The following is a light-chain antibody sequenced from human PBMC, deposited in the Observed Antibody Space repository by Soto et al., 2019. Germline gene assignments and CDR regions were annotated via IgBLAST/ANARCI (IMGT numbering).Light chain of an antibody. J-gene: IGKJ2*01. Sequence: DIVMTQSPDSLAVSLGERATINCKSSQSILYSSNNKNYLAWYQQKPGQPPKLLIYLASTRESGVPDRFSGSGSGTDFSLTISSLQAEDVAVYYCQQYSSYPYTFGQGTKLEIK. V-gene: IGKV4-1*01. CDR2: LAS. CDR3: QQYSSYPYT. CDR1: QSILYSSNNKNY.